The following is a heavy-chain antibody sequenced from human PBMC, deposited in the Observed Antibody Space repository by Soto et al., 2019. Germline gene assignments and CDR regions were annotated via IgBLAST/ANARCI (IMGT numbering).Heavy chain of an antibody. CDR2: INHSGST. CDR3: ARGLGLLWVGEGRNARGLRGMDV. Sequence: LTCAVYGGSFSGYYWSWIRQPPGKGLEWIGEINHSGSTNYNPSLKSRVTISVDTSKNQFSLKLSSVTAADTAVYYCARGLGLLWVGEGRNARGLRGMDVCARGTSVTVCS. D-gene: IGHD3-10*01. J-gene: IGHJ6*02. V-gene: IGHV4-34*01. CDR1: GGSFSGYY.